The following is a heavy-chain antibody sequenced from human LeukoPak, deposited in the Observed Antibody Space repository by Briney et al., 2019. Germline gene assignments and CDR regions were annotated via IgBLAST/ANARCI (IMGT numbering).Heavy chain of an antibody. CDR2: ISGSNGNT. Sequence: ASVKLSCKASSYTFTRYGISWVRQAPGQGLEWMGWISGSNGNTNYAQKFQGRVTITRNTSISTAYMEVSSLRYEDTAVYYCARRAVDNSYYYYMDVWGKGTTVTVSS. V-gene: IGHV1-18*01. CDR3: ARRAVDNSYYYYMDV. D-gene: IGHD6-19*01. J-gene: IGHJ6*03. CDR1: SYTFTRYG.